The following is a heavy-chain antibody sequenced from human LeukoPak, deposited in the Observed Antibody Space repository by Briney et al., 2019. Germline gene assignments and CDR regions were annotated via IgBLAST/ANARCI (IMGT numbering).Heavy chain of an antibody. CDR1: GGTFSSYA. Sequence: GASVKVSCKASGGTFSSYAISWVRQAPGQGHEWMGGIIPIFGTANYAQKFQGRVTITADESTSTAYMELSSLRSEDTAVYYCARAEAAGTSLDYWGQGTLVTVSS. V-gene: IGHV1-69*13. D-gene: IGHD6-13*01. J-gene: IGHJ4*02. CDR2: IIPIFGTA. CDR3: ARAEAAGTSLDY.